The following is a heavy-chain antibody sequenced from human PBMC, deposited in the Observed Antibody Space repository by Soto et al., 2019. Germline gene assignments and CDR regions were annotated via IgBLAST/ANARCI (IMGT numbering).Heavy chain of an antibody. CDR3: ARAFGVVPQGPDY. CDR1: GYTFTGYY. D-gene: IGHD3-3*01. Sequence: ASVKVSCKASGYTFTGYYMHWVRQAPGQGLEWMGWINPNSGGTNYAQKFQGWVTMTRDTSISTAYMELSRLRSDDTAVYYCARAFGVVPQGPDYWGQGTLVTVSS. CDR2: INPNSGGT. V-gene: IGHV1-2*04. J-gene: IGHJ4*02.